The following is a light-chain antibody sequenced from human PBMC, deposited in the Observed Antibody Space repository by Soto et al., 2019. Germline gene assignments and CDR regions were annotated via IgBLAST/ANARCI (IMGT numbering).Light chain of an antibody. Sequence: EIVLTQSPATLSLSPWERATLSCRASQSLTSDYLAWYQQKPGQTSRLLIHGASSRATGIPDRFSGSGSGTDFTLTISRLEPEDSAVYYCQQSGRPFGQGTKVDIK. V-gene: IGKV3-20*01. CDR3: QQSGRP. CDR1: QSLTSDY. CDR2: GAS. J-gene: IGKJ1*01.